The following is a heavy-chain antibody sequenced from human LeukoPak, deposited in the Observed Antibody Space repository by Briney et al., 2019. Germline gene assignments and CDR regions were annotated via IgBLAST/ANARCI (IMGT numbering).Heavy chain of an antibody. CDR2: IDWDDDK. V-gene: IGHV2-70*11. D-gene: IGHD2-8*01. J-gene: IGHJ4*02. Sequence: SGPTLVNPTQTLTLTCTFSGFSLSTSGVCVSWIRQPPGKALEWLARIDWDDDKYYTTSLKTRLTISKDTSRNQVVLTMTNLDPVDTATYYCARIQSKVCRGAYWGRGTLVTVSS. CDR1: GFSLSTSGVC. CDR3: ARIQSKVCRGAY.